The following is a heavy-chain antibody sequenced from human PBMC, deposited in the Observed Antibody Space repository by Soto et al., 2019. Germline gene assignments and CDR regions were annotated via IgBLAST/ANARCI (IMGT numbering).Heavy chain of an antibody. CDR3: ASSRDGYYYRAEF. V-gene: IGHV4-59*08. CDR1: GGSISSYY. CDR2: IYYTGST. Sequence: SETLSLTCTVSGGSISSYYWSWIRQSPGKGLEWIGYIYYTGSTNYNPSLKSRVTISKDTSKKQFSLKLSSVTAADTAVYYCASSRDGYYYRAEFWGQGTLVTVSS. D-gene: IGHD5-12*01. J-gene: IGHJ4*02.